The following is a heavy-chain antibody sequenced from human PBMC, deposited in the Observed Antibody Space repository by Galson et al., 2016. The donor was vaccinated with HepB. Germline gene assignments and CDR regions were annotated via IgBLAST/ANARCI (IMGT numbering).Heavy chain of an antibody. V-gene: IGHV4-4*02. CDR2: IFYSGTA. J-gene: IGHJ5*02. CDR1: GFTFSNAW. Sequence: SLRLSCAASGFTFSNAWMSWVRQAPGKGLEWIGKIFYSGTAYYNPSLKSRVTISVDTSKNQFSLKLSSVTAADTAVYYCAREPDFWSGYRWFDPWGQGTLVTVSS. D-gene: IGHD3-3*01. CDR3: AREPDFWSGYRWFDP.